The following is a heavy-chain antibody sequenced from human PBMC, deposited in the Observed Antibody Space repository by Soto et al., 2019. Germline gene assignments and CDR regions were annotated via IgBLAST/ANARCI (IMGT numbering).Heavy chain of an antibody. V-gene: IGHV4-59*01. CDR1: GGSFSRYY. Sequence: VQLQESGAGLVKPSETLSLTCTLSGGSFSRYYWSWIWQPPGKGLECFGYIYYSGSTHYKPSLKSRVTVSLDSANDQFALKLASLTAANTALYYSARENGESRSWKAEVDNGGQDTMV. J-gene: IGHJ3*02. D-gene: IGHD1-1*01. CDR2: IYYSGST. CDR3: ARENGESRSWKAEVDN.